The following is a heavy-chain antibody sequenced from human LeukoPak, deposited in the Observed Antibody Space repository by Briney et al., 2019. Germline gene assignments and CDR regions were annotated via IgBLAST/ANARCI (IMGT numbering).Heavy chain of an antibody. CDR1: GYTFNNYG. V-gene: IGHV1-18*01. CDR2: VSSYNGDT. J-gene: IGHJ5*02. D-gene: IGHD3-9*01. CDR3: AKDWHILTGRNCFDP. Sequence: ASVRVSCKASGYTFNNYGISWVRQAPGQGLEWMGWVSSYNGDTNYAKKFQGRATMSTDTSTSTAYMELRSLRFDDTAIYYCAKDWHILTGRNCFDPWGQGTLVTVSS.